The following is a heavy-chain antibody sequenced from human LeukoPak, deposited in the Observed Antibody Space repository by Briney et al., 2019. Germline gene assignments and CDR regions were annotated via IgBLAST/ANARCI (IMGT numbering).Heavy chain of an antibody. Sequence: SETLSLTCTVSGGSISSYYWSWIRQAPGKGLEWIGYIYYSGSTSYNPSLRSRVTISIDTSRNQFSLKLSSVTAADTAVYYCATGGSWFDPWGQGTLVTVSS. D-gene: IGHD1-26*01. CDR1: GGSISSYY. CDR2: IYYSGST. CDR3: ATGGSWFDP. V-gene: IGHV4-59*01. J-gene: IGHJ5*02.